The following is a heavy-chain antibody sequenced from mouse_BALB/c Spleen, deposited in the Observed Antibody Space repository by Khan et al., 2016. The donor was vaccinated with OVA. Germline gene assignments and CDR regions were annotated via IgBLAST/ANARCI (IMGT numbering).Heavy chain of an antibody. D-gene: IGHD2-10*02. CDR1: GFTFSSFG. V-gene: IGHV5-17*02. Sequence: EVQLLETGGGLVQPGGSRKLSCAASGFTFSSFGMHWVRQAPEKGLEWVAYISSGSSTIYYADTVKGRCTISRANTKNTLFLQMTSLMSEDTAMYYCARSLAPMDYGGQGTSVTVSS. J-gene: IGHJ4*01. CDR3: ARSLAPMDY. CDR2: ISSGSSTI.